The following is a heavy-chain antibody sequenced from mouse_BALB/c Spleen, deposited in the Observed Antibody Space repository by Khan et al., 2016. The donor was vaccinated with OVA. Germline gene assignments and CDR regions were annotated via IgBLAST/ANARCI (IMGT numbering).Heavy chain of an antibody. V-gene: IGHV2-9*02. Sequence: QVQLKESGPGLVAPSQSLSITCTVSGFSLTSYGVHWVGQPPGKGLEWRGVIWAGGSTNYNSALMSRLSISKNNSKSQVFLKMNSLQTDDTAMYYCARLEDIWGQGTTLTVSS. CDR2: IWAGGST. CDR1: GFSLTSYG. CDR3: ARLEDI. J-gene: IGHJ2*01. D-gene: IGHD1-3*01.